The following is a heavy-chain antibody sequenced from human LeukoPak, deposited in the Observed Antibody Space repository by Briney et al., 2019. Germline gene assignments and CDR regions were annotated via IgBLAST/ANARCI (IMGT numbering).Heavy chain of an antibody. D-gene: IGHD1-14*01. J-gene: IGHJ4*02. CDR1: GLALSNYW. Sequence: GGSLRLSCAASGLALSNYWMHWVRQAPGKGLVWVSRMNYDGSSTTYADSVKGRFTISRDNSKNTLYLQMNSLRAEDTALYYCAKDRNRERLSENDYWGQGTLVTVSS. CDR3: AKDRNRERLSENDY. V-gene: IGHV3-74*03. CDR2: MNYDGSST.